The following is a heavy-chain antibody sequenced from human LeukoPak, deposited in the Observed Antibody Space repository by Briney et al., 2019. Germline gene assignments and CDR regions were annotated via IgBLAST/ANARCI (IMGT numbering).Heavy chain of an antibody. Sequence: GGSLRLSCTAYGFTFSDYWMSWVRQAPGKGPEWVANINQDGSQSYYVDSVRGRFTISRDNAKNSLFLQMNGLRAEDTAVYYCARRGGSSSRRSPIDYWGQGTLVTVSS. CDR3: ARRGGSSSRRSPIDY. V-gene: IGHV3-7*01. J-gene: IGHJ4*02. D-gene: IGHD6-6*01. CDR2: INQDGSQS. CDR1: GFTFSDYW.